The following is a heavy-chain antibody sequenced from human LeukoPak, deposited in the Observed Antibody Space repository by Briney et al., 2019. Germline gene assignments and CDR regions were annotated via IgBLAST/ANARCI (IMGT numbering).Heavy chain of an antibody. Sequence: PGGSLRLSCAASGFTFSGSAMHWVRQASGKGLEWVGRIRSKANSYATAYAASVKGRFTISRDDSKNTAYLQMNSLKTEDTAVYYCTRPFLLREHTGPDAFDIWGQGTMVTVSS. D-gene: IGHD3-16*01. CDR2: IRSKANSYAT. V-gene: IGHV3-73*01. CDR3: TRPFLLREHTGPDAFDI. J-gene: IGHJ3*02. CDR1: GFTFSGSA.